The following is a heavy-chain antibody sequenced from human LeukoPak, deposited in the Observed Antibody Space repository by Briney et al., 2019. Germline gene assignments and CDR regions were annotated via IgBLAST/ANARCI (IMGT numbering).Heavy chain of an antibody. J-gene: IGHJ4*02. CDR2: ISASGDST. Sequence: GGSLRLSCAASGFTFGSCVMSWVRQAPGKGLEWVSVISASGDSTYYADSVKGRFTISRDNAKNSLYLEMHSLRAEDTAIYYCARGLLGYSGYDFYFDYWGPGTLVTVSS. D-gene: IGHD5-12*01. V-gene: IGHV3-23*01. CDR3: ARGLLGYSGYDFYFDY. CDR1: GFTFGSCV.